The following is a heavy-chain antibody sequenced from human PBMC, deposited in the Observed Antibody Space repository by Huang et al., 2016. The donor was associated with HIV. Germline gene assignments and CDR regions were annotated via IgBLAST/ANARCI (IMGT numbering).Heavy chain of an antibody. Sequence: EVHLVESGGDLVQPGGSLRLYCVASGFNFSAYWMIWVRQGTGKGWEWCDNIKEDGREKNYLATEKGRFTISRDNVKNAVSLQWTSLRAEDTAVYYCARGGIYYDVLTGRHYYYNCLDVWGQGTTVTVSS. V-gene: IGHV3-7*01. J-gene: IGHJ6*02. CDR1: GFNFSAYW. CDR2: IKEDGREK. CDR3: ARGGIYYDVLTGRHYYYNCLDV. D-gene: IGHD3-9*01.